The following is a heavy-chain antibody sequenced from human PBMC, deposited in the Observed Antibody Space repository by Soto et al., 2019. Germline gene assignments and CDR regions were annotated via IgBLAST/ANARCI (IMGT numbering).Heavy chain of an antibody. V-gene: IGHV2-5*01. CDR1: GFSLSTSGVG. D-gene: IGHD6-6*01. CDR3: ARGLAARPVFAFDF. CDR2: IYWSGDE. Sequence: QGTLKESGPTLVKPTQTLTLTCSFSGFSLSTSGVGVGWIRQSPGKALEWLAHIYWSGDEHYRPSLKSRLSITKDTCKNHVVLIMTNMDPVDTATYYCARGLAARPVFAFDFWGQGTMVTVSS. J-gene: IGHJ3*01.